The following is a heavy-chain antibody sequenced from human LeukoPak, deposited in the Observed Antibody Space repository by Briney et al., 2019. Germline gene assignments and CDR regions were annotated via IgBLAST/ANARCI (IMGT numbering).Heavy chain of an antibody. D-gene: IGHD5-18*01. CDR2: ISGSGGST. V-gene: IGHV3-23*01. J-gene: IGHJ4*02. Sequence: GGSLRLSCAASGFTFSSYAMSWVRQAPGKGLEWVSAISGSGGSTYYADSVKGRFTISRDNSKNTLYLQMNSLRAEDTAVYYCARGGYSYGYPFDYWGQGTLVTVSS. CDR3: ARGGYSYGYPFDY. CDR1: GFTFSSYA.